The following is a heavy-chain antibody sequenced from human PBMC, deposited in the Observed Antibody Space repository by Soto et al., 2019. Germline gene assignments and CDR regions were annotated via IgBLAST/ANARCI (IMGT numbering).Heavy chain of an antibody. CDR2: IYSGGST. J-gene: IGHJ3*02. V-gene: IGHV3-53*01. CDR3: ARYDYVWGSYRFKNAFDI. D-gene: IGHD3-16*02. Sequence: WGSLRLSCAASGFTVSSNYMSWVRQAPGKGLEWVSVIYSGGSTYYADSVKGRFTISRDNSKNTLYLQMNSLRAEDTAVYYCARYDYVWGSYRFKNAFDIWGQGTMVTVSS. CDR1: GFTVSSNY.